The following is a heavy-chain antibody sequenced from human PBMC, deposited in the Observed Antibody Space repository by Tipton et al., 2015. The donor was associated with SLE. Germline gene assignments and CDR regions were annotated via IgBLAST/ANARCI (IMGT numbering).Heavy chain of an antibody. J-gene: IGHJ4*02. Sequence: TLSLTCAVYGGSFSGYYWSWIRQPPGKGLEWIGEINHSGSTNYNPSLKSRVTISVDTSKNQFSLQLNSVTPEDTAVYYCARTATQLGRVGYFDYWGQGTLVTVSS. V-gene: IGHV4-34*01. CDR2: INHSGST. D-gene: IGHD2-15*01. CDR3: ARTATQLGRVGYFDY. CDR1: GGSFSGYY.